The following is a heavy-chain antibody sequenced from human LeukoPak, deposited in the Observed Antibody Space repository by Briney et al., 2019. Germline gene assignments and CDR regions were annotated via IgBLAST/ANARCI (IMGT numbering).Heavy chain of an antibody. CDR2: ITGSGGST. V-gene: IGHV3-23*01. CDR1: GFTFSSYA. J-gene: IGHJ4*02. D-gene: IGHD6-19*01. CDR3: ANGGSIAVATPLDY. Sequence: PGGSLRLSCAASGFTFSSYAMSWVRQAPGKGLEWVSGITGSGGSTHYADSVKGRFTISRDNSKNTLYLQMNRLRAEDTAVYYCANGGSIAVATPLDYWGQGTLVTVSS.